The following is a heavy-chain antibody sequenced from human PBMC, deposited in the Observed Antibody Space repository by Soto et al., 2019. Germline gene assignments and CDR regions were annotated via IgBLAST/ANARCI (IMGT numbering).Heavy chain of an antibody. D-gene: IGHD3-22*01. CDR3: AGGRDDTSGYYAF. CDR2: IYPDDSDT. CDR1: GYRFSNHW. Sequence: PGESLKISCKGSGYRFSNHWIGWVRQMAGKGLEWVGVIYPDDSDTRYGRSFQGQVTISADRSIDTAYLQWSSLKASDTAIYYCAGGRDDTSGYYAFWGQGTLVTVYS. J-gene: IGHJ4*02. V-gene: IGHV5-51*01.